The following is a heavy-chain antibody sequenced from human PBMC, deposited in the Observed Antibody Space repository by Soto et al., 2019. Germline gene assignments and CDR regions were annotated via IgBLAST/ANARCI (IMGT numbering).Heavy chain of an antibody. Sequence: QITLKESGPTLVKPTQTLTLTCTVSVFSLRTNGVGVGWIRQPPGKALEWLALVYLNDDKRYSPSLKSRLTITKDTSNNQVVLTMTNVDPVDTATYFCAHRPAQSGNYRLFDTWGQGTLVTVSS. D-gene: IGHD1-26*01. V-gene: IGHV2-5*01. CDR1: VFSLRTNGVG. CDR2: VYLNDDK. J-gene: IGHJ4*02. CDR3: AHRPAQSGNYRLFDT.